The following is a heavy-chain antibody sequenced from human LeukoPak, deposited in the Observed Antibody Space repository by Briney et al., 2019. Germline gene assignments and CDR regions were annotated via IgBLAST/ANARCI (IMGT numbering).Heavy chain of an antibody. Sequence: PGGSLRLSCAASGFTFSDYYVSWVRQAPGKGLEWVSYISNSGRPLYYADSVKGRFTISRDNAKNSLYLQVNYLRVEDTAVYYCARERFCSGGTCLDAFDIWGQGTMVTVSS. CDR2: ISNSGRPL. V-gene: IGHV3-11*01. D-gene: IGHD2-15*01. J-gene: IGHJ3*02. CDR3: ARERFCSGGTCLDAFDI. CDR1: GFTFSDYY.